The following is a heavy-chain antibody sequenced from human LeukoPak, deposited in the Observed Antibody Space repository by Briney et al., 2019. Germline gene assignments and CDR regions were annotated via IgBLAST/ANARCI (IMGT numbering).Heavy chain of an antibody. V-gene: IGHV3-43D*04. D-gene: IGHD6-19*01. CDR3: ARDSVAVDGITEFDI. CDR1: GFTFDDFA. Sequence: GGSLRLSCAASGFTFDDFAMHWVRQAPGKGLEWVSLIEWDGAKIYYADSVKGRFTVSRDNSKNSLYLQMNSLRPEDTALYYCARDSVAVDGITEFDIRGQGTLVSVTS. J-gene: IGHJ3*02. CDR2: IEWDGAKI.